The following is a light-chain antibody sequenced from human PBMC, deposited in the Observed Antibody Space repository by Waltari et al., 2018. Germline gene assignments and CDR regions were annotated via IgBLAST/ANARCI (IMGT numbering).Light chain of an antibody. V-gene: IGLV1-40*01. J-gene: IGLJ1*01. Sequence: QSVLTQPPSVSGAPGQRVTLSCTGSSSNIGAGYDVHWYQHLPGTAPKLLIHGNSNRPSGVPDRFSGSKSGTSASLAITGLQADDEADYHCQSYDISLSGYVFGTGTKVTVL. CDR2: GNS. CDR1: SSNIGAGYD. CDR3: QSYDISLSGYV.